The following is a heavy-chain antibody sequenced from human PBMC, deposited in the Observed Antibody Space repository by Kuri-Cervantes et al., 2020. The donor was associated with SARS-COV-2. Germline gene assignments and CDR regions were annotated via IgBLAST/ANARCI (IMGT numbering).Heavy chain of an antibody. CDR1: GGSICSGGYY. V-gene: IGHV4-30-2*02. CDR3: ARSFTVRGAYFDY. J-gene: IGHJ4*02. Sequence: LRLSCTVSGGSICSGGYYWSWIRQPPGKGLEWIGYIYHSGSTYYNPSLKSRVTISVDRSKNQFSLKLSSVTAADTAVYYCARSFTVRGAYFDYWGQGTLVTVSS. CDR2: IYHSGST. D-gene: IGHD3-10*01.